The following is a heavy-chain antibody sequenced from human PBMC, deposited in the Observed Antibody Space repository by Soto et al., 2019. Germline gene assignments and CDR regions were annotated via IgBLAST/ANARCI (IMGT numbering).Heavy chain of an antibody. CDR2: INWNGGRT. CDR3: ARSGNIVATTNYYMDV. V-gene: IGHV3-20*04. D-gene: IGHD5-12*01. J-gene: IGHJ6*03. Sequence: EVQLVESGGGVVRPGGSLRLSCVASGFTFDDYGMHWVRQAPGKGLEWVSGINWNGGRTGYPGSMKGRFIISRDNAKNTLYLQMNSPRAEDTALYYCARSGNIVATTNYYMDVWGNGTTVTVSS. CDR1: GFTFDDYG.